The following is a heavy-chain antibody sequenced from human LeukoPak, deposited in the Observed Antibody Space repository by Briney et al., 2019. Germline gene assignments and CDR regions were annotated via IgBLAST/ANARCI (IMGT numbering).Heavy chain of an antibody. D-gene: IGHD4-23*01. CDR1: GFTFSSYW. CDR2: INQDGSEK. CDR3: AISSPVATVGY. J-gene: IGHJ4*02. V-gene: IGHV3-7*01. Sequence: GGSLRLSCADSGFTFSSYWVSWVRQAPGKGLEWVANINQDGSEKYYVDSVRGRFTISRDNAKNSLYLQMNSLRAEDTAVYYCAISSPVATVGYWGQGTLVTVSS.